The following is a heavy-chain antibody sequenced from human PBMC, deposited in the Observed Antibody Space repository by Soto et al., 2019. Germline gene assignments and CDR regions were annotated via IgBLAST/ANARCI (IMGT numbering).Heavy chain of an antibody. V-gene: IGHV3-30*04. CDR1: EFRFSGCG. CDR2: ISFDASEK. CDR3: ARDLGGYVHLWDKSNY. J-gene: IGHJ1*01. Sequence: QVQLVESGGGVVQPGASLTLSCAASEFRFSGCGMHWVRQAPGKGLEWVAVISFDASEKFYVDSVKGRFSISRDDSHSKVFQQMNSLRREDTGVYYCARDLGGYVHLWDKSNYWGQGTLVNVS. D-gene: IGHD5-12*01.